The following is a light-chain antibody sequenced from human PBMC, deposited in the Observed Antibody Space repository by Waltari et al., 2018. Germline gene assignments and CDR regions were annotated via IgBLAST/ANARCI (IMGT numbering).Light chain of an antibody. V-gene: IGKV3-20*01. Sequence: EIVLTQSPGTLSLSPGERATLPCRASQSVSSNYLAWYQQKPGQAPRLLIYGASSRATGIPDRFSVSGSGTDFTLTISRLEPEDFAVYYCQQYGSSPLTFGQGTKLEIK. CDR2: GAS. J-gene: IGKJ2*01. CDR3: QQYGSSPLT. CDR1: QSVSSNY.